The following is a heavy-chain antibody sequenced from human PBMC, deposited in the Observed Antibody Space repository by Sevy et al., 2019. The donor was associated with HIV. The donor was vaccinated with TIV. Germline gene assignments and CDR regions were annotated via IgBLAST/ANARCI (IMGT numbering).Heavy chain of an antibody. CDR3: ARDRPSGYSSGWYGAAFDI. V-gene: IGHV3-30-3*01. CDR2: ISYDGSNK. J-gene: IGHJ3*02. D-gene: IGHD6-19*01. CDR1: GFTFSSYA. Sequence: GGSLRLSCAASGFTFSSYAMHWVRQAPGKGLEWVAVISYDGSNKYYANSVKGRFTISRDNSKNTLYLQMNSLRAEDTAVYYCARDRPSGYSSGWYGAAFDIWGQGTMVTVSS.